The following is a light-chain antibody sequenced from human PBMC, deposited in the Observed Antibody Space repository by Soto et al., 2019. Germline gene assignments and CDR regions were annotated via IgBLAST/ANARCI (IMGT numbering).Light chain of an antibody. CDR2: EVI. J-gene: IGLJ1*01. CDR3: SSYAGSNNYV. Sequence: QSALTQPPSASGSPGQSVTISCTGSSSDVGGYNYVSWYQQHPGKAPKLMIYEVIKRPSGVPYRFSGSKAGNTASLTVSGLKAEDEADYYCSSYAGSNNYVFGTGTKLTVL. CDR1: SSDVGGYNY. V-gene: IGLV2-8*01.